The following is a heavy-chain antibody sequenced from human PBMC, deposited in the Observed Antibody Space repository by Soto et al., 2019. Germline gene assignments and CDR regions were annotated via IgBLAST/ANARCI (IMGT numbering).Heavy chain of an antibody. CDR2: IRSKANSYAT. V-gene: IGHV3-73*01. CDR1: GFTFSGSA. CDR3: TTAIRGVRDDRRYYYYGMDD. J-gene: IGHJ6*02. D-gene: IGHD3-3*01. Sequence: GGSLRLSCAASGFTFSGSAMHWVRQASGKGLEWVGRIRSKANSYATAYAASGKGRFTISRDDSKNTAYLQMNSLKTEDTAVKYCTTAIRGVRDDRRYYYYGMDDWGQGTTVTVSS.